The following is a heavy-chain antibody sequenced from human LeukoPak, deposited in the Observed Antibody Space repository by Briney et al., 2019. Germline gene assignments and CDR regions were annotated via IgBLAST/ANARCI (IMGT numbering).Heavy chain of an antibody. J-gene: IGHJ4*02. CDR1: GYSISSGYY. Sequence: SETLSLTCAVSGYSISSGYYWDWIWQPPGNGLEWIGSIYHSESTHYNPSLKSPVTISVDTAKNQFSLTLSSVTAEDTAVYYCASGATVVPSQWLVLREFDYWRQGTVVTVSS. CDR2: IYHSEST. CDR3: ASGATVVPSQWLVLREFDY. D-gene: IGHD6-19*01. V-gene: IGHV4-38-2*01.